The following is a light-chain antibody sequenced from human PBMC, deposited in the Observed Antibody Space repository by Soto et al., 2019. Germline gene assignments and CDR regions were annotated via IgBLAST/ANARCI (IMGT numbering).Light chain of an antibody. V-gene: IGLV2-14*01. CDR1: SSDVGGYDY. J-gene: IGLJ1*01. CDR3: SSYSISTAYL. CDR2: EVS. Sequence: QSVLTQPASVSGSPGQSITISCTGTSSDVGGYDYVSWYQLHPGKAPKLMVFEVSNRPSGVSYRLSGSKSGNTASLTISGLQAEDEADYFCSSYSISTAYLFGTGTKVTV.